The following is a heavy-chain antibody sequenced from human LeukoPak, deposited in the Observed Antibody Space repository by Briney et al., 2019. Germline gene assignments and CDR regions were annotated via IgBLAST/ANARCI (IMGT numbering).Heavy chain of an antibody. CDR3: STGYRNDPVAFEI. Sequence: SQTLSLTCTVSGGSISSGGYYWNWIRQHPGKGLEWIGYIYYSGGIYYNPSLKSRATISVDTSESHFSLKLTSVTAADTAVYYCSTGYRNDPVAFEIWGQGTVVTVSS. J-gene: IGHJ3*02. V-gene: IGHV4-31*03. CDR2: IYYSGGI. CDR1: GGSISSGGYY. D-gene: IGHD5-18*01.